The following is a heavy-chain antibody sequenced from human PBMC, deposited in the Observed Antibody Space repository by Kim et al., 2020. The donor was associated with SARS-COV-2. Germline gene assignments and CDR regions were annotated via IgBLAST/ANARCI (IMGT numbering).Heavy chain of an antibody. Sequence: YADSVKGRFTISRDNAKNSLYLQMNSLRAEDTALYYCAKDIGPTVTTIDYWGQGTLVTVSS. CDR3: AKDIGPTVTTIDY. D-gene: IGHD4-17*01. V-gene: IGHV3-9*01. J-gene: IGHJ4*02.